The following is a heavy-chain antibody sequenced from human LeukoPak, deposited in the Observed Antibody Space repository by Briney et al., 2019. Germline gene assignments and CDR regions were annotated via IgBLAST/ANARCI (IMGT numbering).Heavy chain of an antibody. J-gene: IGHJ4*02. CDR1: GFTFSNYG. CDR3: ASVWASEAHDY. D-gene: IGHD3-16*01. V-gene: IGHV3-23*01. CDR2: ISGSGGST. Sequence: GGSLRLSCAASGFTFSNYGMNWVRQAPGKGLEWVSGISGSGGSTYYADSVKGRFTISRDNSRNTLYLQMNSLRAEDTAVYYCASVWASEAHDYWGQGTLVTVSS.